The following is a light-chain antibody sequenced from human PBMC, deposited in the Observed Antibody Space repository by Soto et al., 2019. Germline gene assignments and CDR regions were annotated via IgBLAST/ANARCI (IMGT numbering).Light chain of an antibody. CDR1: SSNIGAGYD. J-gene: IGLJ1*01. CDR3: QSYDSSPSGSRV. Sequence: QSVLTQPPSVSGAPGQRVTISCAGSSSNIGAGYDVHWYQQLPGTAPKLLIFGTSNRPSGVPDRFSGSKSGTSASLAITGLRAEDEADYYCQSYDSSPSGSRVFGARTKVTVL. CDR2: GTS. V-gene: IGLV1-40*01.